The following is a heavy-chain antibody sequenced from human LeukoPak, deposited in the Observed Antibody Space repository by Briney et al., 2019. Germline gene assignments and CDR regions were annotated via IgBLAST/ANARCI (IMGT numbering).Heavy chain of an antibody. CDR1: GDSFSSYH. V-gene: IGHV4-59*01. CDR2: ISSSGST. Sequence: SATLSLTCTVSVSGDSFSSYHWSWLRQPPGKGLEWIGYISSSGSTSYNPSLKSRLTISVDTSKNQFSLKLNSVTAADTAVYYCARVGRGDHSWGSYYCDHWGQGTLVSVSS. CDR3: ARVGRGDHSWGSYYCDH. J-gene: IGHJ4*02. D-gene: IGHD3-16*01.